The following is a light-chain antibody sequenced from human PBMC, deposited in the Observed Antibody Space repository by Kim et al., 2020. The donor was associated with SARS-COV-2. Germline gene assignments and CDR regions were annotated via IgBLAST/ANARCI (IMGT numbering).Light chain of an antibody. V-gene: IGKV3D-15*01. Sequence: ETLMTQSPASLSVSPGERVTVSCRASQSVGSNLAWYQVKSGQVPRLLIYGSSTVAAGVPARFSGSGSGTEFALTISSLQSEDFAVYYCQQYNNWPRTFDQGTKLEIK. CDR2: GSS. CDR3: QQYNNWPRT. J-gene: IGKJ2*01. CDR1: QSVGSN.